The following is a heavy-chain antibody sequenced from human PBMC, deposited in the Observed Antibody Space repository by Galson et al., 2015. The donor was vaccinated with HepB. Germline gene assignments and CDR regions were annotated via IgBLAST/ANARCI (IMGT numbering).Heavy chain of an antibody. J-gene: IGHJ5*02. CDR1: RFTFSNYV. CDR2: ISGSGGGT. Sequence: SLRLSCAASRFTFSNYVMSWVRQAPGKGLQWVSSISGSGGGTYYADSVKGRFTISRDNSKNMLYLQMTSLRAEDTAIYYCAKEVSYSFDDSGDPRPYDWFDPWGQGTLVTVSS. CDR3: AKEVSYSFDDSGDPRPYDWFDP. D-gene: IGHD3-22*01. V-gene: IGHV3-23*01.